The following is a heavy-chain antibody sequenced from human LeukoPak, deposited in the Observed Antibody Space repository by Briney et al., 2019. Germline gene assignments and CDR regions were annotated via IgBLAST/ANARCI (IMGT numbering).Heavy chain of an antibody. J-gene: IGHJ4*02. CDR3: ARVALKSSGYYPHYFDY. Sequence: PSETLSLTCTVSGGSINTGGYFWNWIRQHPGKGLEWIGYIYNSGSTYYNPSLKSRVTISVDTSKNQFSLKLSSVTAADTAVYYCARVALKSSGYYPHYFDYWGQGILVTVSS. D-gene: IGHD3-22*01. CDR2: IYNSGST. CDR1: GGSINTGGYF. V-gene: IGHV4-31*03.